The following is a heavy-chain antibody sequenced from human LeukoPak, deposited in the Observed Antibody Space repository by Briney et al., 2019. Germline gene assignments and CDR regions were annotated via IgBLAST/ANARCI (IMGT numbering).Heavy chain of an antibody. CDR1: GYTLTELS. V-gene: IGHV1-24*01. D-gene: IGHD3-10*01. J-gene: IGHJ5*02. CDR2: FDPEDGET. Sequence: ASVKVSCKVSGYTLTELSMHWVRQAPGKGLEWMGGFDPEDGETIYAQKFQGRVTMTEDTSTDAAYMELSSLRSEDTAVYYCARDPRVLLWFGPGGWFDPWGQGTLVTISS. CDR3: ARDPRVLLWFGPGGWFDP.